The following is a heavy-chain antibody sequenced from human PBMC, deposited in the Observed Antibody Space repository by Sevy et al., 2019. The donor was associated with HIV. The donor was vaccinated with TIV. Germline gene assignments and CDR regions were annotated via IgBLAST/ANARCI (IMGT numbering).Heavy chain of an antibody. CDR3: ARERECGRGGCGAGWFDP. D-gene: IGHD3-10*01. J-gene: IGHJ5*02. V-gene: IGHV3-7*01. CDR1: GFTFSDYS. CDR2: IKGDGSEK. Sequence: GGSLRLSCAASGFTFSDYSMTWVRQAPGKGLEWVANIKGDGSEKYYVDSVKGRFTVSRDNAKNSLYLQMNSLRVEDTAVFYCARERECGRGGCGAGWFDPWGQGTLVTVSS.